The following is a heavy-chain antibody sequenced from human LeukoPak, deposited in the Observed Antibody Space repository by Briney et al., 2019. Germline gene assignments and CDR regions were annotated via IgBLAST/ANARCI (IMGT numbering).Heavy chain of an antibody. D-gene: IGHD1-26*01. Sequence: SVKVSCKASGGTFSSYAISWVRQAPGQGLEWMGGIIPIFGTANYAQKFQGRVTITADESTSTAYMELSSLRSEDTAVYYCAREIGSGGYFDYWGQGTLVTVSS. CDR3: AREIGSGGYFDY. CDR2: IIPIFGTA. V-gene: IGHV1-69*13. J-gene: IGHJ4*02. CDR1: GGTFSSYA.